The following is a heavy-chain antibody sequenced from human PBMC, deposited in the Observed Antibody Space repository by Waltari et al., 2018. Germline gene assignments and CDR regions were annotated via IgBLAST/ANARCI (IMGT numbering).Heavy chain of an antibody. CDR2: IKQDGSEK. CDR1: GFTFSSYW. J-gene: IGHJ4*02. D-gene: IGHD2-21*01. Sequence: EVQLVESGGGLVQPGGSLRLSCAASGFTFSSYWMSWVRQAPGKGLEWVANIKQDGSEKYYVDSVKGRFTSSRDNAKNSLYLQMNSLRAEDTAVYYCARDSPEGDGYNSLFDYWGQGTLVTVSS. V-gene: IGHV3-7*01. CDR3: ARDSPEGDGYNSLFDY.